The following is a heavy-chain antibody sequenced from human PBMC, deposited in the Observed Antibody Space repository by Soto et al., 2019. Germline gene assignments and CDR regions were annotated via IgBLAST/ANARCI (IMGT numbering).Heavy chain of an antibody. CDR2: ISIGSGSI. V-gene: IGHV3-48*02. Sequence: EVHLVESGGGLVRPGGSLRVSCAASGFTFSNYAMNWVRQAPGKGLEWVSYISIGSGSIFYADSVKGRFTISRDDAKNSLYLQTNTLRDEDTAVYYCVRDDRWAFDFWGQGTMVTVSS. CDR1: GFTFSNYA. J-gene: IGHJ3*01. CDR3: VRDDRWAFDF. D-gene: IGHD3-22*01.